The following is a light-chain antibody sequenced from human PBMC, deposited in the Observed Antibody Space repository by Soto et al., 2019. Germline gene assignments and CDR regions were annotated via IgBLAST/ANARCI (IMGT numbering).Light chain of an antibody. V-gene: IGLV2-14*01. CDR3: TSYNSMSHWV. Sequence: QSALTQPASVSGSPGQSITISCTGTSSDVGGYNDVSWYQQHPGKAPNLMIYDNSNRPSGVSNLFSCSNSGNTASLTIYGLQDDEAADYCGTSYNSMSHWVFGGGTKLTVL. CDR2: DNS. J-gene: IGLJ3*02. CDR1: SSDVGGYND.